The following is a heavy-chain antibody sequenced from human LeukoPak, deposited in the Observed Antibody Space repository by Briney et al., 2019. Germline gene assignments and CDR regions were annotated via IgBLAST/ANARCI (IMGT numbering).Heavy chain of an antibody. CDR1: GYTFTDYY. V-gene: IGHV1-2*02. Sequence: ASVTVSCKASGYTFTDYYLHWVRQAPGQGLEWMGSVNPNIGAIIYAQKFQDRVTMTRDTSITTAYMELSSLIFDDTAVYYCARGGETLVGATKIGDSWGQGTLVTVSS. D-gene: IGHD1-26*01. J-gene: IGHJ4*02. CDR2: VNPNIGAI. CDR3: ARGGETLVGATKIGDS.